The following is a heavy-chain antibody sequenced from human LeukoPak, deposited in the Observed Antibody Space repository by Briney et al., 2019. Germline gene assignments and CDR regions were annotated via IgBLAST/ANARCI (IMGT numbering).Heavy chain of an antibody. J-gene: IGHJ5*02. CDR1: GYTFTSYD. V-gene: IGHV1-8*01. CDR2: MNPNSGNT. CDR3: ARESSSWYDNWFDP. Sequence: ASVKVSCKASGYTFTSYDINWVRQATGQGLEWMGWMNPNSGNTGYAQKFQGRVTMTRNTSISTAYMGLSSLRSEDTAVYYCARESSSWYDNWFDPWGQGTLVTVSS. D-gene: IGHD6-13*01.